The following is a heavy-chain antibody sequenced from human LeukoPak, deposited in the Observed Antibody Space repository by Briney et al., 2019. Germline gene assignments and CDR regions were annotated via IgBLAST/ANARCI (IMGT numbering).Heavy chain of an antibody. CDR1: GGSISNYY. D-gene: IGHD3-16*01. Sequence: SSETLSLTCTLSGGSISNYYWSWIRQPPGKGLEWIGFIYYTGSTNYNPSLKSRLTISLEPPKNQISLHISSLNIADTAVNFCVRSNQNSRVWRWPDFGSWGQGSHGTLPS. CDR3: VRSNQNSRVWRWPDFGS. CDR2: IYYTGST. V-gene: IGHV4-59*01. J-gene: IGHJ4*02.